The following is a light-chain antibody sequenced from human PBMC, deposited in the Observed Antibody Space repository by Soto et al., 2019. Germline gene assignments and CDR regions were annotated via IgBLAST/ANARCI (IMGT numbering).Light chain of an antibody. CDR2: DTS. J-gene: IGKJ4*01. CDR3: HPYNNWPLT. Sequence: EVVMTQSPATLSVSPGEGVTLSCRSSQGIGDTLAGYQHKPGQTPRLLIYDTSTRATGGPARFSGSRSGQEFTRTINSLQSEDGAIYYCHPYNNWPLTVGGGPKVEIK. V-gene: IGKV3-15*01. CDR1: QGIGDT.